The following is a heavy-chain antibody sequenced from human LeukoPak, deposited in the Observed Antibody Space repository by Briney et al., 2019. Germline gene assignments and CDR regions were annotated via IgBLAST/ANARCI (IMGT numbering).Heavy chain of an antibody. CDR1: GFTFSAYS. CDR3: ARNQEIDYYDSSGFYWGVEY. J-gene: IGHJ4*02. D-gene: IGHD3-22*01. V-gene: IGHV3-48*01. CDR2: ISGGGDTI. Sequence: GGSLRLSCAASGFTFSAYSMNWVRQAPGKGLEWVSFISGGGDTIYYADSVKGRFTISRDNAKNSLHLQMDSLRVEDTAVYYCARNQEIDYYDSSGFYWGVEYWGQGTLVTVSS.